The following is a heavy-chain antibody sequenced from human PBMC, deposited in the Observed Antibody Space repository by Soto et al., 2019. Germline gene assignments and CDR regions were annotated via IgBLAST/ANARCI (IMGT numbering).Heavy chain of an antibody. J-gene: IGHJ4*02. CDR2: ISGSGGST. D-gene: IGHD3-3*01. CDR3: AKRAFVYDFWSSPPGYFDY. V-gene: IGHV3-23*01. CDR1: GFTFSSYA. Sequence: GGSLRLSCAASGFTFSSYAMSWVRQAPGKGLEWVSAISGSGGSTYYADSVKGRFTISRDNSKNTLYLQMNSLRAEDTAVDYCAKRAFVYDFWSSPPGYFDYWGQGTLVTVSS.